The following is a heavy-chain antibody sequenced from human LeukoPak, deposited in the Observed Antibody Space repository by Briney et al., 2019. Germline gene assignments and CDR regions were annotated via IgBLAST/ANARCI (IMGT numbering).Heavy chain of an antibody. V-gene: IGHV3-30*18. D-gene: IGHD6-19*01. CDR3: AKFQRHHGYSSPFDY. CDR1: GLTFSSYG. CDR2: ISYDGSNK. J-gene: IGHJ4*02. Sequence: GGSLRLSCAASGLTFSSYGMHWVRQAPGKGLEWVAVISYDGSNKYYADSVKGRFTISRDNSKNTLYLQMNSLRAEDTAVYYCAKFQRHHGYSSPFDYWGQGTLVTVSS.